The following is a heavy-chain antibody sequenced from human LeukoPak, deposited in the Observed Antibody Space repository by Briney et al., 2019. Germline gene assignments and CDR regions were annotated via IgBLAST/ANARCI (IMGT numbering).Heavy chain of an antibody. J-gene: IGHJ5*02. V-gene: IGHV4-34*01. CDR1: GGSFSGYY. CDR2: INHSGST. Sequence: PSEALSLTCAVYGGSFSGYYWSWIRQPPGKGLEWIGEINHSGSTNYNPSLKSRVTISVDTSKNQFSLKLSSVTAADTAVYYCARLGSGSWFDPWGQGTLVTVSS. CDR3: ARLGSGSWFDP. D-gene: IGHD3-10*01.